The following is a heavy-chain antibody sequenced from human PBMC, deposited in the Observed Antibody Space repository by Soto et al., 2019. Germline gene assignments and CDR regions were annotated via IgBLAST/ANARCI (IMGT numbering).Heavy chain of an antibody. CDR3: AREAIFIAVAGASDYGMDV. Sequence: QVQLVQSGAEVKKPGASVKVSCKASGYTFTGYYIHWVRQAPGQGLEWMGWINPNSGGTNYAQKFQGRVTMTRDTSITTAYMELSRLRSDDTAVYYCAREAIFIAVAGASDYGMDVWGQGTTVTVS. V-gene: IGHV1-2*02. CDR1: GYTFTGYY. J-gene: IGHJ6*02. D-gene: IGHD6-19*01. CDR2: INPNSGGT.